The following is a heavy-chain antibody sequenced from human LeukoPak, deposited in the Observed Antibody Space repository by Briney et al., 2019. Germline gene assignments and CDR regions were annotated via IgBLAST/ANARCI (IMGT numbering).Heavy chain of an antibody. CDR3: TTDSSGSVDY. J-gene: IGHJ4*02. D-gene: IGHD1-26*01. Sequence: PGGSLRLSCAASGFTLCNAWTSWVRHAPGKGLGWVGRIKSKTDGGTTDYAAPVKGRFTISRDDSKNTLYLQMNSLKTEDAAVYYCTTDSSGSVDYWGQGTLVTVSS. V-gene: IGHV3-15*01. CDR1: GFTLCNAW. CDR2: IKSKTDGGTT.